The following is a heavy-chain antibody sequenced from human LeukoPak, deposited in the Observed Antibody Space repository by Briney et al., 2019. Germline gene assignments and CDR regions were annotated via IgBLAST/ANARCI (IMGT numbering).Heavy chain of an antibody. CDR1: GFTFSSYG. J-gene: IGHJ4*02. CDR3: AKAQDPTTVVIFDY. Sequence: GGSLRLSCAASGFTFSSYGMHWVRQAPGKGLEWVAFIRYDGSNKYYADSVKGRFTISRDNSKNTLYLQMNSLRAEDTAVYYCAKAQDPTTVVIFDYWGQGTLVTVSS. V-gene: IGHV3-30*02. D-gene: IGHD4-23*01. CDR2: IRYDGSNK.